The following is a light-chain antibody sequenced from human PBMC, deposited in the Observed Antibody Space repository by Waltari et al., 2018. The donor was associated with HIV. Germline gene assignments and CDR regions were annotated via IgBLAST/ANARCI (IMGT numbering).Light chain of an antibody. J-gene: IGLJ3*02. V-gene: IGLV4-69*01. CDR2: LNSDGSH. CDR3: QTWGTGILV. Sequence: QLVLTQSPSASASLGASVKLTCTLSSGHSSSVIAWHHQQPEKGPRYLMKLNSDGSHSKGDGIPDRFSGSSSGAERYLTISSLQSEDEADYYCQTWGTGILVFGGGTNLTVL. CDR1: SGHSSSV.